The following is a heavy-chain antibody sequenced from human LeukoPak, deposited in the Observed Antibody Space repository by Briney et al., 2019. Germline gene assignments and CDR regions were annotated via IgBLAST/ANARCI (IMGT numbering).Heavy chain of an antibody. Sequence: GGSLRLSCAASGFTFSSYGMHWVRQAPGKGLGWVAVISYDGSNKYYADSVKGRFTISRDNSKNTLYLQMNSLRAEDTAVYYCAKRANYYYYGMDVWGQGTTVTVSS. CDR2: ISYDGSNK. J-gene: IGHJ6*02. CDR1: GFTFSSYG. V-gene: IGHV3-30*18. CDR3: AKRANYYYYGMDV.